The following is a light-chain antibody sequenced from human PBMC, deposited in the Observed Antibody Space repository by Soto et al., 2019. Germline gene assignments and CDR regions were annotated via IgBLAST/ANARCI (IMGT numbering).Light chain of an antibody. CDR3: QQYISTPWS. Sequence: EIVLTQSPGTLSLSPGERATLSCRASQSVSSSYLAWYQQKPGQAPRLLIYGASTRATGIPDRFSGSGSGTDFTLTISRLEAEDFAVYHCQQYISTPWSFGQGTKVDIK. CDR2: GAS. V-gene: IGKV3-20*01. J-gene: IGKJ1*01. CDR1: QSVSSSY.